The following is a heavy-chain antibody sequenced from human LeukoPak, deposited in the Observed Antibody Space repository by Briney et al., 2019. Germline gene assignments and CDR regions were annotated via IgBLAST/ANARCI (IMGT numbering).Heavy chain of an antibody. D-gene: IGHD6-13*01. Sequence: EGSVKVSCTASGYTFTAYYIHWVRQAPGQGLEWMGWINLNSGGTKFAQTFLGRVTMTRDRSISTTYMELNSLISDDTAVYYCARVAPAAGPPVWGQGTLVTVSS. CDR3: ARVAPAAGPPV. CDR1: GYTFTAYY. J-gene: IGHJ4*02. CDR2: INLNSGGT. V-gene: IGHV1-2*02.